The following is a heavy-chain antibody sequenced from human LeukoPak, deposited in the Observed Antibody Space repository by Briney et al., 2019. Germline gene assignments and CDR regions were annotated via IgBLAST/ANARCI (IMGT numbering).Heavy chain of an antibody. J-gene: IGHJ4*02. Sequence: GGSLRLSCAASGFTFRSYWMSWVREAPGKGVEWVANINDDGSEKNYLESLKGRFTISRDNANNSVSLQMTALRAEDTAVYYCGRIFNIWGTFRNTWGQGTQVTVSS. CDR3: GRIFNIWGTFRNT. CDR2: INDDGSEK. D-gene: IGHD3-16*02. V-gene: IGHV3-7*01. CDR1: GFTFRSYW.